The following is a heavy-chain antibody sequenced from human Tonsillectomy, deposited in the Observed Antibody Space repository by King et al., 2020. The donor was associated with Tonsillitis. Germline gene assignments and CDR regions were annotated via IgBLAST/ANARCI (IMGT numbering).Heavy chain of an antibody. CDR2: ISYDGSNT. D-gene: IGHD6-13*01. Sequence: VQLVESGGGVVQPGRSLRLSCAASGFTFCSYSMHWVRQAPGKGLEWVAVISYDGSNTSYADSVKGRFTISRDNCKNTLYLQMNSLRTEDTAVYYCAREGDSAAAGTLRYYYGMDVWGQGTTVTVSS. V-gene: IGHV3-30-3*01. CDR1: GFTFCSYS. CDR3: AREGDSAAAGTLRYYYGMDV. J-gene: IGHJ6*02.